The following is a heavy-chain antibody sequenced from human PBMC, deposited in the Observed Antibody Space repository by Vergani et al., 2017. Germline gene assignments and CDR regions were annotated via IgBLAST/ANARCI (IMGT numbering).Heavy chain of an antibody. CDR3: AKGSTDSSSWYYFDY. CDR2: ISGSGGST. J-gene: IGHJ4*02. Sequence: EVQLLESGGGLVQPGGSLRLSCAASGFTFSSYAMSWVRQAPGKGLEWVSAISGSGGSTSYADYVKGRFTISRDNSKNTLYLRMNSLRAEDTAVYYCAKGSTDSSSWYYFDYWGQGTLVTVSS. D-gene: IGHD6-13*01. V-gene: IGHV3-23*01. CDR1: GFTFSSYA.